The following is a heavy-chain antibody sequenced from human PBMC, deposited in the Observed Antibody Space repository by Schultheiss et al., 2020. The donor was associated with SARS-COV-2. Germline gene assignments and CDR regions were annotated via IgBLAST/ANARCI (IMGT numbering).Heavy chain of an antibody. CDR3: AWDLPAATGWFDP. J-gene: IGHJ5*02. CDR1: GYTFTGYY. V-gene: IGHV1-18*04. D-gene: IGHD2-2*01. Sequence: ASVKVSCKASGYTFTGYYMHWVRQAPGQGLEWMGWISAYNGNTNYAQKLQGRVTMTTDTSTSTAYMELRSLRSDDTAVYYCAWDLPAATGWFDPWGQGTLVTVSS. CDR2: ISAYNGNT.